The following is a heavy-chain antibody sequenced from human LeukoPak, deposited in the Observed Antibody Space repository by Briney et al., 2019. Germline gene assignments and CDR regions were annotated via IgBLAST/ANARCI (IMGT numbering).Heavy chain of an antibody. V-gene: IGHV3-21*04. CDR3: ARVAVEYYYDSSGYAFDY. CDR2: ISERSDRI. J-gene: IGHJ4*02. Sequence: GGSLRLSCATSGFTFSNAWMNWVRQAPGKGLEWVSSISERSDRIFYTDSVKGRFTISRDNPKNTLSLRMSDLRAEDTAVYYCARVAVEYYYDSSGYAFDYWGQGTLVTVSS. CDR1: GFTFSNAW. D-gene: IGHD3-22*01.